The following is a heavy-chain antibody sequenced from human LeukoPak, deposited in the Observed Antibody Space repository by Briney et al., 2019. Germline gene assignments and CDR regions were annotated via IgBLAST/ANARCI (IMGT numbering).Heavy chain of an antibody. CDR2: ISYDGSNK. V-gene: IGHV3-33*01. D-gene: IGHD1-14*01. J-gene: IGHJ5*02. CDR3: ARDTTGWFDP. Sequence: GGPLRLSCAASGFTFSSYGMHWVRQAPGKGLEWVAVISYDGSNKYYADSVKGRFTISRDNSKNTLSLQMNSLRAEDSGVYYCARDTTGWFDPWGQGTLVTVAS. CDR1: GFTFSSYG.